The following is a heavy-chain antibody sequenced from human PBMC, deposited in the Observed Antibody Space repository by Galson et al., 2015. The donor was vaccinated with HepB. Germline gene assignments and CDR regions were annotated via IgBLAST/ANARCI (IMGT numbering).Heavy chain of an antibody. CDR1: GDSVTSFY. D-gene: IGHD3-9*01. Sequence: SLTCSVSGDSVTSFYWSWLRQSPARGLEWLGYIYNSGRGTNYNPSFKSRVTISLDTSKNQISLRLASVTAADTAVYYCAVHLGSGYHDYWGQGLLVTVSS. V-gene: IGHV4-59*02. J-gene: IGHJ4*02. CDR2: IYNSGRGT. CDR3: AVHLGSGYHDY.